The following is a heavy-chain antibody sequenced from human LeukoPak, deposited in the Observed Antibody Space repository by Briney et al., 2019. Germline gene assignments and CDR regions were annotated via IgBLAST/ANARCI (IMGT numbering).Heavy chain of an antibody. CDR3: SREAYDGSGPRIDY. CDR2: ISYDGSNN. D-gene: IGHD3-22*01. V-gene: IGHV3-30*09. J-gene: IGHJ4*02. CDR1: GFAFRGYA. Sequence: AGGSLRLSCAASGFAFRGYAMHWVRQAPGTGLEWVAVISYDGSNNYYADSVKGRLAISRDNSKNTLYLQMNSLRPEDTAVYYCSREAYDGSGPRIDYWGQGTLVTVSS.